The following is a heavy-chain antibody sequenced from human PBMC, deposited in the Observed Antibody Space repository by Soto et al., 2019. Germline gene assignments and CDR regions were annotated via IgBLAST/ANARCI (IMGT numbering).Heavy chain of an antibody. V-gene: IGHV1-69*02. CDR3: ARYPNPGSATPSCYGMGV. CDR2: IIPVLDVE. J-gene: IGHJ6*02. CDR1: GGSFTSFI. Sequence: QVQLVQSGAEVKKPGSSVKVSCKASGGSFTSFIVTWVRQAPGQGLEWMGRIIPVLDVEYYAQKFQGRLAIPADKCTHAAYMELSTLRSEDTAVYYCARYPNPGSATPSCYGMGVWGLGTTVTV. D-gene: IGHD2-15*01.